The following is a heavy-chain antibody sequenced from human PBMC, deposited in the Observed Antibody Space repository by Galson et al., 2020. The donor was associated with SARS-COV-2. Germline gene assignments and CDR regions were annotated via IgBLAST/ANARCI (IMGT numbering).Heavy chain of an antibody. CDR2: INPNNGGT. Sequence: ASVKVSCKASVYSFTEYYIHWVRPAPGQGLEWMGWINPNNGGTTYAQKFQGRVTMTRNTSTSTAYMELSSLRPDDTAVYYCAREGFTSSWIFDYWGQGTLVTVSS. J-gene: IGHJ4*02. V-gene: IGHV1-2*02. D-gene: IGHD6-13*01. CDR1: VYSFTEYY. CDR3: AREGFTSSWIFDY.